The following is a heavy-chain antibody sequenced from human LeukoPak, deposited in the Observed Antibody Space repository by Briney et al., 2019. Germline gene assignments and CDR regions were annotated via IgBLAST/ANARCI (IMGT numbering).Heavy chain of an antibody. CDR1: GGSISSYY. CDR2: IYTSGST. D-gene: IGHD3-9*01. V-gene: IGHV4-4*07. Sequence: SETLSLTCTVSGGSISSYYWSWIRQPAGKGLEWIGRIYTSGSTNYNPSLKSRVTMSVDTSKNQFSLKLSSVTAADTAVYYCARGLRYYDILTGYYKAGAFFDYWGQGTLVTVSS. J-gene: IGHJ4*02. CDR3: ARGLRYYDILTGYYKAGAFFDY.